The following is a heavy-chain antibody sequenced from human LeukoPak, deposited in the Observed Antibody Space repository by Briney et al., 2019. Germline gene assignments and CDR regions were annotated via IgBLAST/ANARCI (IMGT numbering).Heavy chain of an antibody. Sequence: GGSLRLSCVASGFTFSNAWMSWVRQAPGKELEWVGRIKSKTDGGTTDYAAPVKGRFTISRDDAKNTLYLQMNSLKTEDTAVYYCTTVSNDYGDYEGYWGQGPLVTVSS. D-gene: IGHD4-17*01. CDR3: TTVSNDYGDYEGY. CDR2: IKSKTDGGTT. J-gene: IGHJ4*02. V-gene: IGHV3-15*01. CDR1: GFTFSNAW.